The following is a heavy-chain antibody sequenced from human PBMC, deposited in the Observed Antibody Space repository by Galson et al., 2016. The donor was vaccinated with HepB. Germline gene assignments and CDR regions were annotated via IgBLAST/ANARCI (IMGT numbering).Heavy chain of an antibody. D-gene: IGHD3-22*01. CDR2: ISGYNGHT. CDR1: GYTFSIFG. V-gene: IGHV1-18*01. CDR3: ARGAPSRYKYDRRGSYGEYLEV. Sequence: SVKVSCKASGYTFSIFGINWVREAPGQGLEWMGWISGYNGHTRYAQKFQDRVTMTTETSTNTAYIELRSLRSDDTAVYYCARGAPSRYKYDRRGSYGEYLEVWGKGATGTVSS. J-gene: IGHJ6*03.